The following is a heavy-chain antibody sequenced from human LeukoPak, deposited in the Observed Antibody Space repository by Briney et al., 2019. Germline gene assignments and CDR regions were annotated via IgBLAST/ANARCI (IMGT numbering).Heavy chain of an antibody. CDR1: GGSISSDDYY. D-gene: IGHD7-27*01. CDR2: ISYSGNT. Sequence: SQALSLTCTVSGGSISSDDYYWSWIRQPPGKGLEWIGYISYSGNTYYNPSLKSRVTISVDTSKNQFSLKLSSVTVADTAVYYCARGSGLLSWFDPWGQGTLVTVSS. CDR3: ARGSGLLSWFDP. J-gene: IGHJ5*02. V-gene: IGHV4-30-4*01.